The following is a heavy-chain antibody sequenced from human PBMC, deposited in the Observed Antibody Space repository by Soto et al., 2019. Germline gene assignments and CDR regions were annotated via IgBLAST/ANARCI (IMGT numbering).Heavy chain of an antibody. CDR2: IIPILGTA. Sequence: QVQLVQSGAEVKKPGSSVKVSCKASGGTFSSYAISWVRQAPGQGLEWMGGIIPILGTANYAQKFQGRVTITADESTSTAYMELSSLRSEDTAVYYCARARGVRGTPWVNGMDVWGQGTTVTVSS. D-gene: IGHD3-10*01. J-gene: IGHJ6*02. CDR1: GGTFSSYA. V-gene: IGHV1-69*12. CDR3: ARARGVRGTPWVNGMDV.